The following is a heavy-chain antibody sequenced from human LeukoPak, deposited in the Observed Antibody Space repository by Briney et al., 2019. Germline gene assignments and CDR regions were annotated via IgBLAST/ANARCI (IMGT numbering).Heavy chain of an antibody. CDR1: GLTFSSYA. CDR3: SGHSSGWYAD. V-gene: IGHV3-64D*09. D-gene: IGHD6-19*01. CDR2: ISSTGTYT. Sequence: PGGSLRLSCSASGLTFSSYAIHWVRQAPGKGLEYVSAISSTGTYTYYADSVRGRFTISRDNSKNTLYLQMSSLRADDTAVYYCSGHSSGWYADWGQGTLVTVSS. J-gene: IGHJ4*02.